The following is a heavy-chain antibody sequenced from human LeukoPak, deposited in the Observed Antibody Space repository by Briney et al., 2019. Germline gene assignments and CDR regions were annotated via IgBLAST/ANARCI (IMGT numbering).Heavy chain of an antibody. V-gene: IGHV4-39*07. J-gene: IGHJ3*02. CDR1: GGSISSSSYY. Sequence: PSETLSLTCTVSGGSISSSSYYWGWIRQPPGKGLEWIGSIYYSGSTYYNPSLKSRVTISVDTSKNQFSLKLSSVTAADTAVYYCARVRWIWDAFDIWGQGTMVTVSS. CDR2: IYYSGST. D-gene: IGHD1-1*01. CDR3: ARVRWIWDAFDI.